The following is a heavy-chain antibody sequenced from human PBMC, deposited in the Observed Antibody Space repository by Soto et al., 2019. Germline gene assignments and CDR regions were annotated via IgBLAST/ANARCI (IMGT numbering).Heavy chain of an antibody. D-gene: IGHD6-25*01. CDR2: ISASGGDT. V-gene: IGHV3-23*01. CDR3: AKGRLTTQRSSNDY. J-gene: IGHJ4*02. CDR1: GFIFSNYA. Sequence: EVQLLESGGGLVQPGGSLRLSCAASGFIFSNYAMSWVRQAPGKGLEWVSSISASGGDTNYGDSVKGRFTISRDNSKNTLYVQMNNLRAEDTAVYYCAKGRLTTQRSSNDYWGQGTLVTVSS.